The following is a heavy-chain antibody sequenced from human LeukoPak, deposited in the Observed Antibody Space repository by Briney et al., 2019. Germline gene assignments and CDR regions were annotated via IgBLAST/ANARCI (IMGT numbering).Heavy chain of an antibody. V-gene: IGHV3-48*01. Sequence: GGSLRLSCAASGCTFSSYSMNWVRQAPGEGLEWVSYISSSSSTIYYADSVKGRFTISRDNSKNTLYLQMNSLRAEDTAVYYCAKSYDSSVFDYWGQGTLVTVSS. CDR2: ISSSSSTI. CDR1: GCTFSSYS. D-gene: IGHD3-22*01. CDR3: AKSYDSSVFDY. J-gene: IGHJ4*02.